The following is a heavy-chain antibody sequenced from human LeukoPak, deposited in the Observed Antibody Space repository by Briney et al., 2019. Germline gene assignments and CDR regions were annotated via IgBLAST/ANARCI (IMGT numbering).Heavy chain of an antibody. CDR2: IIPIFGTA. Sequence: GASVKVSCKASGGTFSSYAISWVRQAPGHVLEWMGGIIPIFGTANYAQKFQGRVTITADESTSTAYMELSSLRSEDTAVYYCASTPGIAAAGGVDYWGQGTLVTVSS. CDR1: GGTFSSYA. D-gene: IGHD6-13*01. J-gene: IGHJ4*02. V-gene: IGHV1-69*13. CDR3: ASTPGIAAAGGVDY.